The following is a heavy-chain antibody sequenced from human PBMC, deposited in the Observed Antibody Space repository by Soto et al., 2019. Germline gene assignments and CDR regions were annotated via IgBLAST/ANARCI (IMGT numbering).Heavy chain of an antibody. CDR1: GGSISSSSYY. V-gene: IGHV4-39*07. Sequence: SETLSLTCTVSGGSISSSSYYWGWIRQPPGKGLEWIGSIYYSGSTYYNPSLKSRVTISVDTSKNQFSLKLSSVTAADTAVYYCARRDYCGGDCWRWNAHDAFDIWGQGTMVTVSS. J-gene: IGHJ3*02. D-gene: IGHD2-21*02. CDR2: IYYSGST. CDR3: ARRDYCGGDCWRWNAHDAFDI.